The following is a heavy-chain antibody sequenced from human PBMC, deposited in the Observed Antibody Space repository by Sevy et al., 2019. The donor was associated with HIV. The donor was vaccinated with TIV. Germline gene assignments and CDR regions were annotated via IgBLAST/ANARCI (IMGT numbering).Heavy chain of an antibody. J-gene: IGHJ6*02. Sequence: GGSLRLSCAASGFGFSSHAMSWVRQAPGKGLEWVSAIRSTGDSTYYADSVKGRFTISRDNSKNTGYVEMTSLRADDTAIYYCAKSLRPDIVVSAAHHTYYYGIDVWGQGTTVTVSS. CDR2: IRSTGDST. V-gene: IGHV3-23*01. CDR1: GFGFSSHA. CDR3: AKSLRPDIVVSAAHHTYYYGIDV. D-gene: IGHD2-2*01.